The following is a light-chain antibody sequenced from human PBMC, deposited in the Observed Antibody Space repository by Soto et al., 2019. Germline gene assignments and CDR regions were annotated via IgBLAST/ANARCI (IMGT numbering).Light chain of an antibody. Sequence: EIVLTQSPATLSLSPGERATLSCRASQSVSSYLAWYQQKPGQAPRLLIYDASNRATGIPARFSGSGSVTDFTLTISSLEPEDFAVYYCQQRSNWPSFGGGTKVEIK. CDR1: QSVSSY. CDR3: QQRSNWPS. V-gene: IGKV3-11*01. CDR2: DAS. J-gene: IGKJ4*01.